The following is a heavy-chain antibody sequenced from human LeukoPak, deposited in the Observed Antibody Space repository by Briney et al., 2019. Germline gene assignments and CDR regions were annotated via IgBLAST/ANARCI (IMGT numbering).Heavy chain of an antibody. CDR2: FSGSGGST. CDR3: AKDRYYGSGSYFDY. Sequence: GGSLRLSCAASGFTFSSYAMSWVPQAPGKGLEWVSAFSGSGGSTYYAESVKGRFTISRDNSKNTLYLQMNSLRAEDTAVYYCAKDRYYGSGSYFDYWGQGTLVTVSS. D-gene: IGHD3-10*01. J-gene: IGHJ4*02. V-gene: IGHV3-23*01. CDR1: GFTFSSYA.